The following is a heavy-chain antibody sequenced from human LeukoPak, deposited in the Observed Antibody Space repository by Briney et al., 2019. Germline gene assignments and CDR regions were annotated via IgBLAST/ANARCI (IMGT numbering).Heavy chain of an antibody. V-gene: IGHV1-18*04. D-gene: IGHD2-15*01. CDR3: ARDPEDIVVVVAATPPLDC. Sequence: ASVKVSCKASGYTFTSYGISWVRQAPGQGLEWMGWISAYNGNTNYAQKLQGRVTMTTDTSTSTAYMELRSLRSDDTAVYYGARDPEDIVVVVAATPPLDCWGQGALVTVAT. CDR1: GYTFTSYG. CDR2: ISAYNGNT. J-gene: IGHJ4*02.